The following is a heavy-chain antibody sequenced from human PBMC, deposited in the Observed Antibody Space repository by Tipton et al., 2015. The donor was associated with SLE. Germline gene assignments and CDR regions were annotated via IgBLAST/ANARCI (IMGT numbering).Heavy chain of an antibody. Sequence: QLVQSGAEVKKPGSSVKVSCKASGGIFSSYTISWVRQAPGQGLEWMGRIIPILDIANYAQKFQGRVTITADKSTSTAYMELSSLRSEDTAVYYCAREGMTPFDYWGQGTLVTVSS. CDR1: GGIFSSYT. J-gene: IGHJ4*02. CDR3: AREGMTPFDY. V-gene: IGHV1-69*09. D-gene: IGHD2-15*01. CDR2: IIPILDIA.